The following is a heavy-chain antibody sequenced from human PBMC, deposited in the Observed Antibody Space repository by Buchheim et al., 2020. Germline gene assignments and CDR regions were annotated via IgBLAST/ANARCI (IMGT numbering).Heavy chain of an antibody. D-gene: IGHD3-3*01. CDR2: ISYDGSNK. V-gene: IGHV3-30*18. J-gene: IGHJ6*03. CDR1: GFTFSSYG. CDR3: AKDPYDFWSGYYNYYYYMDV. Sequence: QVQLVESGGGVVQPGRSLRLSCAASGFTFSSYGMHWVRQAPGKGLEWVAVISYDGSNKYYADSVKGRFTISRDNSKNTLYLQMNSLRAEDTAVYYCAKDPYDFWSGYYNYYYYMDVWGKGTT.